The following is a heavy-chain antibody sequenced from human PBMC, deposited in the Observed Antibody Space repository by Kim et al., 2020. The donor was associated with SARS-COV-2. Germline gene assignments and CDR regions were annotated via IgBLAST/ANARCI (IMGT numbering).Heavy chain of an antibody. Sequence: NDHPSLKSRVTISVDTSKNQFSLKLSSVTAADTAVYYCARARGGRGPFDYWGQGTLVTVSS. D-gene: IGHD3-16*01. J-gene: IGHJ4*02. V-gene: IGHV4-59*01. CDR3: ARARGGRGPFDY.